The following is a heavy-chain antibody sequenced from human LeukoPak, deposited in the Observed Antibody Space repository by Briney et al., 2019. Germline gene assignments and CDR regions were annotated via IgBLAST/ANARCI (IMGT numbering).Heavy chain of an antibody. D-gene: IGHD3-10*01. Sequence: PGGSLRLSCAASGFIFDTYTMHWVRQAPGKGLEWVALIWSDSSNSGYVESVKGRFTISRDNSRNTLFLQMDSLRAEDTAVYYCARWNDFGSGTTLDYWGQGTLVTVSS. J-gene: IGHJ4*02. CDR1: GFIFDTYT. CDR3: ARWNDFGSGTTLDY. V-gene: IGHV3-33*01. CDR2: IWSDSSNS.